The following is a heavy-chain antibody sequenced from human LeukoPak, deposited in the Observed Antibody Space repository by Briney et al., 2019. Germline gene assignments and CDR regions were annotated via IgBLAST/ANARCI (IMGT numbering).Heavy chain of an antibody. J-gene: IGHJ4*02. CDR2: ISLTTTTV. D-gene: IGHD2-21*02. V-gene: IGHV3-48*01. CDR1: GFTFSSSYS. Sequence: GGSLRLSCAASGFTFSSSYSMNWVRQAPGKGLEWVAHISLTTTTVSYADSVKGRFTMFRDNAKNSLFLQMNSLRAEDTAVYYCARDGDWAFDYWGQGTLVTVYS. CDR3: ARDGDWAFDY.